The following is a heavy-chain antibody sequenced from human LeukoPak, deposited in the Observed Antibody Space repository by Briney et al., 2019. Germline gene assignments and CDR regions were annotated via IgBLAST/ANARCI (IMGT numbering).Heavy chain of an antibody. CDR3: AKTRTYYDSSKGAFDI. CDR2: IFHTGIT. CDR1: GGSISSSSYF. J-gene: IGHJ3*02. Sequence: SETLSLTCTVSGGSISSSSYFWDWIRQPPGKGLEWIGSIFHTGITYYNPSLRSRVTMSLDTSKNQFSLKLSSVTAADTAVYYCAKTRTYYDSSKGAFDIWGQGTTVTVSS. D-gene: IGHD3-22*01. V-gene: IGHV4-39*01.